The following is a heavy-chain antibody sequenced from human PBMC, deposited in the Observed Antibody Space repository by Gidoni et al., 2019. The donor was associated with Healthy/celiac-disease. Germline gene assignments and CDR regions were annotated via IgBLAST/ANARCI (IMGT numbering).Heavy chain of an antibody. D-gene: IGHD6-13*01. J-gene: IGHJ6*03. V-gene: IGHV1-46*01. CDR1: GYTFPSHY. CDR2: INPSGGST. CDR3: ARAGIAAAGTLIPFYYYYYMDV. Sequence: QVQLVQSGAEVKKPGASVKVSCKASGYTFPSHYMHWVRQAPGKGLEWMGIINPSGGSTSYAQKFQGRVTMTRDTSTSTVYMELSSLRSEDTAVYYCARAGIAAAGTLIPFYYYYYMDVWGKGTTVTVSS.